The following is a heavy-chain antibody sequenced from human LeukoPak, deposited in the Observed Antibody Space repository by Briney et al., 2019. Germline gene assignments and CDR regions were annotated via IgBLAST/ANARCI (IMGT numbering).Heavy chain of an antibody. CDR1: GFTFSSYG. D-gene: IGHD3-22*01. CDR3: ARDRPGNPYYYDSSGHHAFDI. J-gene: IGHJ3*02. CDR2: IRYDGSNK. Sequence: QSGGSLRLSCAASGFTFSSYGMYWVRQAPGKGLEWVAFIRYDGSNKYYADSVKGRFTVSRDNSKNTLYLQMNSLRAEDTAVYYCARDRPGNPYYYDSSGHHAFDIWGQGTMVTVSS. V-gene: IGHV3-30*02.